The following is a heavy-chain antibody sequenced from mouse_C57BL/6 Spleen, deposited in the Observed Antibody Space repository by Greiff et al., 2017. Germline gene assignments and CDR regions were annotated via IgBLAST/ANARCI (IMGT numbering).Heavy chain of an antibody. J-gene: IGHJ1*03. D-gene: IGHD1-1*01. Sequence: EVQRVESGEGLVKPGGSLKLSCAASGFTFSSYAMSWVRQTPEKRLEWVAYISSGGDYIYYADTVKGRFTISRDNARNTLYLQMSSLKSEDTAMYYCTRANYGSSYVWYFDVWGTGTTVTVSS. CDR1: GFTFSSYA. CDR2: ISSGGDYI. V-gene: IGHV5-9-1*02. CDR3: TRANYGSSYVWYFDV.